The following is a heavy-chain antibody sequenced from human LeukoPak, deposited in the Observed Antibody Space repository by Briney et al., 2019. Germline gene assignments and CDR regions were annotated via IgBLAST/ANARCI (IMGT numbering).Heavy chain of an antibody. CDR2: IYHSGST. CDR1: GYSISSGYY. V-gene: IGHV4-38-2*02. CDR3: ARVLIRMVRLNYFDY. D-gene: IGHD3-10*01. J-gene: IGHJ4*02. Sequence: SETLSLTCTVSGYSISSGYYWGWIRQPPGKGLEWIGSIYHSGSTYYNPSLKSRVTISVDTSKNQFSLKLSSVTAADTAVYYCARVLIRMVRLNYFDYWGQGTLVTVSS.